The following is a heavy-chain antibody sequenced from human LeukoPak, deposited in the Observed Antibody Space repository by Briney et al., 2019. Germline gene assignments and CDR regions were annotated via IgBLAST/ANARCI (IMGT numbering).Heavy chain of an antibody. CDR3: AREVEAAAFYYYMDV. Sequence: PSETLSLTCTVSGGSISSYYWSWIRQPPGKGLEWIGYIYYSGSTNYNPSLKSRVTISVDTSKNQFSLKLSSVTAADTAVYYCAREVEAAAFYYYMDVWGKGTTVTISS. D-gene: IGHD6-13*01. V-gene: IGHV4-59*12. CDR2: IYYSGST. CDR1: GGSISSYY. J-gene: IGHJ6*03.